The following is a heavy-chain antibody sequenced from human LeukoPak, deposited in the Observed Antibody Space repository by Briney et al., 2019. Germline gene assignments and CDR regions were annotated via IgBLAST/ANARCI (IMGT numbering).Heavy chain of an antibody. CDR3: ARLFKQQPAAWFDP. CDR1: GGYISSYY. D-gene: IGHD6-13*01. J-gene: IGHJ5*02. CDR2: IDSSGST. Sequence: PSETLSLTCTVSGGYISSYYWTWIRQPAGKGLEWIGRIDSSGSTNYNPSLKSRVTISVDTSKNQFSLKLSSVTAADTAVHYCARLFKQQPAAWFDPWGQGTLVTVSS. V-gene: IGHV4-4*07.